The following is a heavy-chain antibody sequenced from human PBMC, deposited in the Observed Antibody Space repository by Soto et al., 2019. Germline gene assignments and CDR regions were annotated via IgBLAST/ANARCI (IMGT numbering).Heavy chain of an antibody. Sequence: GGSLRLSCVASGFTFSDYYMSWFRQAPGKGLERDSYISSGGSVIYSADSMKGRFTISRDNAKNSLYLQVNSLRAEDTAVYYSAREPRDDYMISGGFDYWGQGTLVTVSS. CDR3: AREPRDDYMISGGFDY. J-gene: IGHJ4*02. D-gene: IGHD4-4*01. CDR1: GFTFSDYY. V-gene: IGHV3-11*01. CDR2: ISSGGSVI.